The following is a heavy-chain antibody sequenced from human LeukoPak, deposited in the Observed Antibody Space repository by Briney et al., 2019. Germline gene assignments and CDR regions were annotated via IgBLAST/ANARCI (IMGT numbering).Heavy chain of an antibody. V-gene: IGHV3-64*01. J-gene: IGHJ5*02. Sequence: PGGSLRLSCAASGFTFSSYAMHWVRQAPGKGLEYVSAISSNGGSTYYANSVKGRFTISRDNSKNTLYLQMGSLRAEDMAVYYCARGSSGSYLTWGQGTLVTVSS. D-gene: IGHD1-26*01. CDR1: GFTFSSYA. CDR2: ISSNGGST. CDR3: ARGSSGSYLT.